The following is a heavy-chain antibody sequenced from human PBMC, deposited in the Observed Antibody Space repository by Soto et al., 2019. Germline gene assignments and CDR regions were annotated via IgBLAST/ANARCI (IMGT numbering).Heavy chain of an antibody. CDR3: AREGYSGYDQPYDYVWGSYRYAHFDY. V-gene: IGHV3-23*01. CDR1: GFTFSSYA. CDR2: IGGSGGNT. J-gene: IGHJ4*02. D-gene: IGHD3-16*02. Sequence: PGGSLRLSCAASGFTFSSYAMSWVRQAPGKGLEWVSGIGGSGGNTYYADSVKGRFTISRDNSKNTLYLQMNSVTPEDTAVYYCAREGYSGYDQPYDYVWGSYRYAHFDYWGQGTLVTVSS.